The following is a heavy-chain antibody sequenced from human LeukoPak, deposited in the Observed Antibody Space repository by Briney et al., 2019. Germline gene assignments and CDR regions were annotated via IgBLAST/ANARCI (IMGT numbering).Heavy chain of an antibody. CDR1: GFTFSSYG. J-gene: IGHJ4*02. CDR3: ARESSSWLIDY. D-gene: IGHD6-13*01. Sequence: PGGSLRLSCAASGFTFSSYGMHWVRQAPGKGLEWVAVISYDGSNKYYADSVKGRFTISRDNSKNTLYLQMNGLRAEDTAVYYCARESSSWLIDYWGQGTLVTVSS. V-gene: IGHV3-30*03. CDR2: ISYDGSNK.